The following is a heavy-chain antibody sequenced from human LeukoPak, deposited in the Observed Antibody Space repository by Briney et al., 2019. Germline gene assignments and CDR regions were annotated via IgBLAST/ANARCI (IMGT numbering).Heavy chain of an antibody. CDR2: ISSSGTYI. J-gene: IGHJ5*02. D-gene: IGHD1-26*01. Sequence: KPGGSLRLSCAASGFTFSAYSINWVRQAPGRGLEWVSSISSSGTYIYYADSVKGRFTISRDNAKNSLSLQMNSLRAEDTAVYYCARDFRYSGSYHHWLDPWGQGTLVTVSS. CDR1: GFTFSAYS. CDR3: ARDFRYSGSYHHWLDP. V-gene: IGHV3-21*01.